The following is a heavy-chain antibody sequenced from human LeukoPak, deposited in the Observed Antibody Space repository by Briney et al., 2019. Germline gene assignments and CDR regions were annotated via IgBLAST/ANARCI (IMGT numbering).Heavy chain of an antibody. J-gene: IGHJ4*02. Sequence: SETLSLSCSVSGGSISSISYYWGWIRQPPGQGLVWIGNIYSSGSTYNNPSLKSRVIISVDTSKNQFSLKLTSVTAADTAVYYCARQGVVGATGFDYWGQGTLVTVSS. CDR1: GGSISSISYY. V-gene: IGHV4-39*01. D-gene: IGHD1-26*01. CDR2: IYSSGST. CDR3: ARQGVVGATGFDY.